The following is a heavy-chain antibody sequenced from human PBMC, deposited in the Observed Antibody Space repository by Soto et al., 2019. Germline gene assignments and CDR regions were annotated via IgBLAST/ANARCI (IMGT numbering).Heavy chain of an antibody. D-gene: IGHD5-12*01. Sequence: QVQLVQSGAEVRRPGSSVRVSCKASGGPFSSFAISGVRQAPGQGLEWMGGIIPIFGTANYAQKFQGRVTITADESTSTAYMELSSLRSEDTAVYYCAREGDGYNSIDYWGQGTLVTVSS. J-gene: IGHJ4*02. CDR1: GGPFSSFA. V-gene: IGHV1-69*01. CDR2: IIPIFGTA. CDR3: AREGDGYNSIDY.